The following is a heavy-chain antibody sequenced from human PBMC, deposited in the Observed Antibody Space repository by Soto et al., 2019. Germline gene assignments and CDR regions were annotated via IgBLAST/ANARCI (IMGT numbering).Heavy chain of an antibody. Sequence: GGSLRLSCAASGFTVSSNYMSWVRQAPGKGLEWVSVIYSGGSTYYADSVKGRFTISRDNSKNTLYLQMNSLRAEDSALYYCAREGDYTYVFDYWGQGTLVPVSS. CDR2: IYSGGST. J-gene: IGHJ4*02. D-gene: IGHD4-17*01. CDR3: AREGDYTYVFDY. CDR1: GFTVSSNY. V-gene: IGHV3-53*01.